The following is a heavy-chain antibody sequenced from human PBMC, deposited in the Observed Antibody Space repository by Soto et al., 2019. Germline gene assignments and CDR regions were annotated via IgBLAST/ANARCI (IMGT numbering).Heavy chain of an antibody. J-gene: IGHJ4*02. CDR3: ARVPDY. V-gene: IGHV4-30-2*01. CDR1: GGSISSGGYS. CDR2: IYHSGST. Sequence: QLQLQESCSGLVKPSQTLSLTCAVSGGSISSGGYSWSWIRQPPGKGLERIGYIYHSGSTYYNPSLKSRVTISVDRSKNQFSLKLSSVTAADTAVHYCARVPDYWGQGTLVTVSS.